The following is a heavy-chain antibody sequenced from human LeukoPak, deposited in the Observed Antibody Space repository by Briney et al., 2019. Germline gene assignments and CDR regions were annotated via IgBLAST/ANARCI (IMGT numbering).Heavy chain of an antibody. CDR3: ARTTYYYDSSGRPYYFDY. Sequence: SGPALMKPTQPLTLTFTFSGFSLSTSGMCVSWIRQPPGKALEWLARIDWDDDKYYSTSLKTRLTISKDTSKNQVVLTMTNMDPVDTATYYCARTTYYYDSSGRPYYFDYWGQGTLVTVSS. D-gene: IGHD3-22*01. V-gene: IGHV2-70*11. J-gene: IGHJ4*02. CDR1: GFSLSTSGMC. CDR2: IDWDDDK.